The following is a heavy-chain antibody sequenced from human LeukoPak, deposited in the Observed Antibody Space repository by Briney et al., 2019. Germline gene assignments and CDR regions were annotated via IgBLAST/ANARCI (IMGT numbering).Heavy chain of an antibody. D-gene: IGHD4-17*01. J-gene: IGHJ4*02. V-gene: IGHV3-30*18. CDR3: AKADGALPDY. CDR1: GFTFSSYG. CDR2: ISYDGSNK. Sequence: PGGSLRLSCAASGFTFSSYGMRWVRQAPGKGLEWVAVISYDGSNKYYADSVKGRFTISRDNSKNTLYLQMNSLRAEDTAVYYCAKADGALPDYWGQGTLVTVSS.